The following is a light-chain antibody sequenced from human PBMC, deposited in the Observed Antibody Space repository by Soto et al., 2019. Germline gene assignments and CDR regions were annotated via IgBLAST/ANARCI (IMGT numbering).Light chain of an antibody. CDR1: SSDDGGYNY. CDR2: DVS. V-gene: IGLV2-14*03. CDR3: CSYTSGSTYV. J-gene: IGLJ1*01. Sequence: QSVLTQPVSVSGSPGQSITISCTGTSSDDGGYNYVSWYQQHPGKAPKLMIYDVSNRPSGVSNRFSGSKSGNTASLTIFGLQAEDEADYYCCSYTSGSTYVFGTGTKVTVL.